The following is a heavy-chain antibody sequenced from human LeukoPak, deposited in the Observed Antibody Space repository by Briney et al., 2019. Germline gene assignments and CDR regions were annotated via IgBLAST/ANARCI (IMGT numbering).Heavy chain of an antibody. V-gene: IGHV3-11*05. Sequence: GGSLRLSCAASGFTFSDYYMTWIRQAPGKGLEWVSYINSGSSYTNYADSVKGRFTISRDNAKNSLYLQMNSLRAEDTAVYYCARVDWRIGSRLWGQGTLVTVSS. CDR3: ARVDWRIGSRL. J-gene: IGHJ4*02. CDR2: INSGSSYT. CDR1: GFTFSDYY. D-gene: IGHD1-1*01.